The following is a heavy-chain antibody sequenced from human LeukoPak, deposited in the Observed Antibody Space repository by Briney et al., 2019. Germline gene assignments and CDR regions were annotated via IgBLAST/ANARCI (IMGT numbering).Heavy chain of an antibody. Sequence: GGSLRLSRAASGFTVSINYMRGVPHAPGRGRGCGSVLYIGGSKYYAVPAKGRFTISRDNPKNTRHLQMNSLRPEDTAVYFWGRDGLSCSGGSCYLVSFYYMDVWGKGTTVTVSS. CDR3: GRDGLSCSGGSCYLVSFYYMDV. J-gene: IGHJ6*03. CDR2: LYIGGSK. D-gene: IGHD2-15*01. V-gene: IGHV3-53*01. CDR1: GFTVSINY.